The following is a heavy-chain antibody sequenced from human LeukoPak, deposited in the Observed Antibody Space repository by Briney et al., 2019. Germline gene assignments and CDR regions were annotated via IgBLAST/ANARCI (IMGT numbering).Heavy chain of an antibody. J-gene: IGHJ4*02. CDR2: IFSSGGT. CDR3: ATGGAYTSGWYNI. V-gene: IGHV4-4*09. Sequence: SETLSLTCTVSGGSVGGFYWTWIRQPPGGGMQWIGFIFSSGGTNYNPSLKSRVAISTDTSKNQVSLRVTPVTAADTAVYYCATGGAYTSGWYNIWGQGTLVSVSS. CDR1: GGSVGGFY. D-gene: IGHD6-19*01.